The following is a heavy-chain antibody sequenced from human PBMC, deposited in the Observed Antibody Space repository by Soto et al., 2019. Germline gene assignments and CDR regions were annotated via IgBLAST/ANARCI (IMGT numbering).Heavy chain of an antibody. J-gene: IGHJ4*02. CDR3: ARIGYYGSAHTY. V-gene: IGHV4-4*07. Sequence: PAETLCLTCTVSVASISGFYWSWIRKSAGKGLEWIGRIYATGTTDYNPSLKSRVMMSVDTSKNQFSLKLSSVTAADTAVYYCARIGYYGSAHTYWGQGTLVTV. CDR1: VASISGFY. D-gene: IGHD3-10*01. CDR2: IYATGTT.